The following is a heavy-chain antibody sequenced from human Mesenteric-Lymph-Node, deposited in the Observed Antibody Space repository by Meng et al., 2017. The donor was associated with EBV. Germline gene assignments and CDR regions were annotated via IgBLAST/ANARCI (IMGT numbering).Heavy chain of an antibody. J-gene: IGHJ4*02. CDR1: GVPISNGGYY. Sequence: AQLQESGPGLVSHPQTLSRTCAFSGVPISNGGYYWRWIRPPPGKGLEWIGYIYHSGSTYYNPSLESRVTISLDTSKNQFPLKLSSVTAADTAVYYCAYCSGGNCYSFDYWGQGTLVTVSS. CDR2: IYHSGST. CDR3: AYCSGGNCYSFDY. D-gene: IGHD2-15*01. V-gene: IGHV4-30-4*01.